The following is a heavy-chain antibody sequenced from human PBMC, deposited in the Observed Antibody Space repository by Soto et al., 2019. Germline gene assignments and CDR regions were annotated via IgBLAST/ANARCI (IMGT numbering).Heavy chain of an antibody. CDR2: IYHSGTT. CDR3: AFPATADFDY. D-gene: IGHD6-13*01. CDR1: GGSISSTNW. Sequence: ASETLSLTSAVSGGSISSTNWWAWVRQSPGRGLEWIGEIYHSGTTNYSPSLKSRVNIAVDMSTNHFSLTLISVTAADTAVYYCAFPATADFDYWGKGILVTVSS. J-gene: IGHJ4*02. V-gene: IGHV4-4*02.